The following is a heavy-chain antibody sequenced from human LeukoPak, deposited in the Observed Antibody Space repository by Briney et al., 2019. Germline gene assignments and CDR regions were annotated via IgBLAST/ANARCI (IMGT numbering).Heavy chain of an antibody. CDR1: GFTFSSYS. CDR2: IYSGGST. CDR3: ARVVDHDYGDYYLDY. D-gene: IGHD4-17*01. V-gene: IGHV3-53*01. Sequence: GGSLRLSCAASGFTFSSYSMNWVRQAPGKGLECISVIYSGGSTDYADSVKGRLTISRANSKNTLYLQMNSLRAEDTAVYYCARVVDHDYGDYYLDYWGQGTLVTVSS. J-gene: IGHJ4*02.